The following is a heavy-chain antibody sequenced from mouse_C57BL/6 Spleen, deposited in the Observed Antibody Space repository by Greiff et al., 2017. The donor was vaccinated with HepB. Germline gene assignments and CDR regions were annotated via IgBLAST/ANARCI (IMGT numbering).Heavy chain of an antibody. J-gene: IGHJ4*01. D-gene: IGHD2-4*01. Sequence: QVQLQQSVAELVKPGASVKISCKASGYAFSSYWMNWVKQRPGKGLEWIGQIYPGDGDTNYNGKFKGKATLTADKSSSTAYMQLSSLTSEDSAVYFCARWGGIYYDYDDGMDYWGQGTSVTVSS. V-gene: IGHV1-80*01. CDR2: IYPGDGDT. CDR1: GYAFSSYW. CDR3: ARWGGIYYDYDDGMDY.